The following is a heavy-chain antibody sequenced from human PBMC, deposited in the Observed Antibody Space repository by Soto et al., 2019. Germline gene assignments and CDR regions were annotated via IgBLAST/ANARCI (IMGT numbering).Heavy chain of an antibody. J-gene: IGHJ4*02. Sequence: QVQLVQSGAEVKKPGSSVKVSCKASGDSFTSYAISWVRQAPGQGLEWMGGIIPMFRTPNYAQKFQGRLTITADKSTSTAYMELSGLRSEDTAVYYCARNGVAGMDFWGQGTLVTVSS. CDR2: IIPMFRTP. D-gene: IGHD3-3*01. CDR1: GDSFTSYA. V-gene: IGHV1-69*06. CDR3: ARNGVAGMDF.